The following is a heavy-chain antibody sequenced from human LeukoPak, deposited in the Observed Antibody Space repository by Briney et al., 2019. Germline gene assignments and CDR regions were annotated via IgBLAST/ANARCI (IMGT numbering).Heavy chain of an antibody. CDR1: GFTFSSYG. Sequence: GRSLRLSCAASGFTFSSYGMHWVRQAPGKGLEWVAVISYDGSNKYYADSVKGRFTISRDNSKNTLYLQMNSLRGEDTAIYYCAKEDRPGIAGALDYWGQGTLVTVSS. J-gene: IGHJ4*02. CDR3: AKEDRPGIAGALDY. D-gene: IGHD6-13*01. V-gene: IGHV3-30*18. CDR2: ISYDGSNK.